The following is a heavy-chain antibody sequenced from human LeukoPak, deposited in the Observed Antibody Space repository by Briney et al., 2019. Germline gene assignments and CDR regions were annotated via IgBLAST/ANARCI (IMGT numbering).Heavy chain of an antibody. D-gene: IGHD3-3*01. V-gene: IGHV3-74*01. J-gene: IGHJ6*02. CDR3: ARDQLRDFWSGFGSSDYYYGMDV. CDR2: INTDGSST. CDR1: GFAFSGYW. Sequence: QAGGSLRLSCAASGFAFSGYWMHWVRQAPGKGLVWVSRINTDGSSTSYADSVKGRFTISRDNAKNTLYLQMNSLRAEDTAVYYCARDQLRDFWSGFGSSDYYYGMDVWGQGTTVTVSS.